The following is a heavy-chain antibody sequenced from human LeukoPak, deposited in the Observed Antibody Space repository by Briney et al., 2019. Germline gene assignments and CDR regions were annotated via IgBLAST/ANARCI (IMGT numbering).Heavy chain of an antibody. D-gene: IGHD4-17*01. Sequence: GGSLRLSCAASGFTVSSNYMSWFRQAPGQGLEWVSVIYSGGSTYYADSVKGRFTISRDNSKNTLYLQMNSLRAEDTAVYYCARAGDYGDPLDYWGQGTLVTVSS. V-gene: IGHV3-53*01. CDR3: ARAGDYGDPLDY. J-gene: IGHJ4*02. CDR2: IYSGGST. CDR1: GFTVSSNY.